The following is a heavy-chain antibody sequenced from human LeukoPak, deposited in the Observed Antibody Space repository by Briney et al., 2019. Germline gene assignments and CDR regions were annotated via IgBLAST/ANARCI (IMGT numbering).Heavy chain of an antibody. V-gene: IGHV1-18*01. CDR2: ISAYNGNT. J-gene: IGHJ6*03. CDR1: GYTFTSYG. Sequence: ASVKVSCKASGYTFTSYGISWVRQAPGQGLEWMGWISAYNGNTNYAQKLQGRVTMTTDTSTSTAYMELRSLRSDDTAVHYCARDRYCSSTSCYDYYYYYYMDVWGKGTTVTVS. CDR3: ARDRYCSSTSCYDYYYYYYMDV. D-gene: IGHD2-2*01.